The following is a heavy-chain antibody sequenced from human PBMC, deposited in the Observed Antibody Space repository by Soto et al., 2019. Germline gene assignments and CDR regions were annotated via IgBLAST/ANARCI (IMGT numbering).Heavy chain of an antibody. CDR3: ATLHLGREESVDS. J-gene: IGHJ4*02. Sequence: EVQLVESGGGLVQPGGSLRLSCASSGFNFKTYSMNWVRQAPGKGLEWVSYISETSIAIYYRDSVKGRFTISRDNARNTLYLQMNSLRDEDTAVYYCATLHLGREESVDSWGQGTLVTVAS. V-gene: IGHV3-48*02. CDR2: ISETSIAI. CDR1: GFNFKTYS.